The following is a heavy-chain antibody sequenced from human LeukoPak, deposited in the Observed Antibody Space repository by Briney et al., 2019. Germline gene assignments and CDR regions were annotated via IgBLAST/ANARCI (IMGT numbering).Heavy chain of an antibody. CDR3: ARSPMVRGVIISWFDP. D-gene: IGHD3-10*01. V-gene: IGHV1-69*13. CDR1: GGTFSSYA. Sequence: SVKVSCKASGGTFSSYAISWVRQAPGQGLEWMGGIIPIFGTANYAQKFQGRVTITADESTSTAYMELSSLRSEDTAVYYCARSPMVRGVIISWFDPWGQGTLVAVSS. J-gene: IGHJ5*02. CDR2: IIPIFGTA.